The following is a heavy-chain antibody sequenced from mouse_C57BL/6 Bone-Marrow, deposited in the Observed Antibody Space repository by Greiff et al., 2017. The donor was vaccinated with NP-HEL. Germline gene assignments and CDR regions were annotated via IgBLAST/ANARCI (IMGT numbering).Heavy chain of an antibody. CDR3: ARVHYDGSSNWYFDV. D-gene: IGHD1-1*01. V-gene: IGHV1-80*01. CDR1: GYAFSSYW. CDR2: IYPGDGDT. J-gene: IGHJ1*03. Sequence: QVQLQQSGAELVKPGASVKISCKASGYAFSSYWMNWVKQRPGKGLEWIGQIYPGDGDTNYNGKFKGKATLTADKSSSTAYMQLSSLTSEDSAFYFCARVHYDGSSNWYFDVWGTGTTVTVSS.